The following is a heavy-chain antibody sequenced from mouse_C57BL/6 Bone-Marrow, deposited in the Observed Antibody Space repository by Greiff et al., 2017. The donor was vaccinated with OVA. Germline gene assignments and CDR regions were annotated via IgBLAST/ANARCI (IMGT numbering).Heavy chain of an antibody. CDR1: GYAFSSSW. D-gene: IGHD2-2*01. V-gene: IGHV1-82*01. Sequence: QVQLQQSGPELVKPGASVKISCKASGYAFSSSWMNWVKQRPGKGLEWIGRIYPGDGDTNYNGKFKGKATLTVDKSSSTAYMQLSSLTSEDSAVYFCSPGGLPHFDYWGQGTTLTVSS. CDR2: IYPGDGDT. CDR3: SPGGLPHFDY. J-gene: IGHJ2*01.